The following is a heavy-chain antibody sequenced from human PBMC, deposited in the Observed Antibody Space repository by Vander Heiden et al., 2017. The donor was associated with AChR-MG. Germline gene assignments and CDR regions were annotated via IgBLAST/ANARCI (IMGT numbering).Heavy chain of an antibody. CDR1: GFTFSSYS. CDR2: ISSSSSTI. J-gene: IGHJ4*02. Sequence: EVQLVESGGGLVQPGGSLRLSCAASGFTFSSYSMNWVRQATGKGLEWVSYISSSSSTIYYADSVKGRFTISRDNAKNSLYLQMNSLRAEDTAVYYCARDLKYYFDYWGQGTLVTVSS. V-gene: IGHV3-48*01. CDR3: ARDLKYYFDY.